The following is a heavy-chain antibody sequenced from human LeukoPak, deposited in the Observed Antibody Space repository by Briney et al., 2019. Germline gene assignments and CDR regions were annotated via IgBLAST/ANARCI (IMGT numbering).Heavy chain of an antibody. D-gene: IGHD3-10*01. CDR3: AKTAHYGSGSYAGYYYYMDV. CDR1: GFTFSSYG. CDR2: IWYDGSNK. V-gene: IGHV3-33*06. J-gene: IGHJ6*03. Sequence: GGSLRLSCAASGFTFSSYGMHWVRQAPGKGLEGVAVIWYDGSNKYYADSVKGRFTISRDNSKNTLYVQMNSLRAEDTAVYYCAKTAHYGSGSYAGYYYYMDVWGKGTTVTVSS.